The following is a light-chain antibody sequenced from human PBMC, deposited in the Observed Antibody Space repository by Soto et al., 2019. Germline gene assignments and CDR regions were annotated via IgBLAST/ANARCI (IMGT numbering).Light chain of an antibody. CDR2: AAS. V-gene: IGKV1-39*01. Sequence: DIQVTQSPSSLSASVGDTVTITCRTSQSISGKLSWYQQIPGKAPKLLIYAASRLQSGVPSRFSASGSGTEFTLTISSLHPDDFASYYCQQSYSRVTFGPGTKVDIK. CDR3: QQSYSRVT. J-gene: IGKJ3*01. CDR1: QSISGK.